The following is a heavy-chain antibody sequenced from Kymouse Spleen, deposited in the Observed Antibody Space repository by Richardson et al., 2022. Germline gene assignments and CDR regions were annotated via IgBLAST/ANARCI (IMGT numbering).Heavy chain of an antibody. CDR3: ARVLYYYGSGSYGDGMDV. V-gene: IGHV3-74*01. CDR1: GFTFSSYW. D-gene: IGHD3-10*01. J-gene: IGHJ6*02. CDR2: INSDGSST. Sequence: EVQLVESGGGLVQPGGSLRLSCAASGFTFSSYWMHWVRQAPGKGLVWVSRINSDGSSTSYADSVKGRFTISRDNAKNTLYLQMNSLRAEDTAVYYCARVLYYYGSGSYGDGMDVWGQGTTVTVSS.